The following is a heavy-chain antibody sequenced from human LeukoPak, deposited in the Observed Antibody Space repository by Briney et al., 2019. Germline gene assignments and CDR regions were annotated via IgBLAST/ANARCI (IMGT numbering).Heavy chain of an antibody. V-gene: IGHV4-30-2*01. CDR3: ARLLWFGPGDAFDI. J-gene: IGHJ3*02. CDR1: GGSISSGGYY. D-gene: IGHD3-10*01. CDR2: IYHSGST. Sequence: PSETLSLTCTVSGGSISSGGYYWSWIRQPPGKGLEWIGYIYHSGSTYYNPSLKSRVTISVDTSKNQFSLKLSSVTAADTAVYYCARLLWFGPGDAFDIWGQGTMVTVSS.